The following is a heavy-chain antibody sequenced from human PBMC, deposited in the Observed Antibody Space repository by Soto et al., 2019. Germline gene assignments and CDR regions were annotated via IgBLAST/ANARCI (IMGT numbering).Heavy chain of an antibody. Sequence: QVQLQESGPGLVNPSGTLSLTCAVSGGSITSNWWSWVRQPPGKGLEWIGEINHSGSFNYNPSLRSRVTISIDKSKNQLSLKLTSVTAADTAVHYCVRNDWYRFEPWGKATLVTVSS. CDR3: VRNDWYRFEP. CDR2: INHSGSF. V-gene: IGHV4-4*02. CDR1: GGSITSNW. J-gene: IGHJ5*02. D-gene: IGHD3-9*01.